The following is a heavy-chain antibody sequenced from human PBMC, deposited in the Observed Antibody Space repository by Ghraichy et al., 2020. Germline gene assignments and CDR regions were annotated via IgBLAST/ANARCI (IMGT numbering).Heavy chain of an antibody. CDR2: ISSRSSYI. V-gene: IGHV3-21*01. D-gene: IGHD2-2*01. J-gene: IGHJ4*02. CDR3: ARENSPPDCSSTSCPFDY. Sequence: GGSLRLSCAASGFTFSTYSMNWVRQAPGKGLEWVSSISSRSSYIYYADSVKGRFTISRDNAKNSLYLQMNSLRAEDTAVYYCARENSPPDCSSTSCPFDYWGQGTLVTVSS. CDR1: GFTFSTYS.